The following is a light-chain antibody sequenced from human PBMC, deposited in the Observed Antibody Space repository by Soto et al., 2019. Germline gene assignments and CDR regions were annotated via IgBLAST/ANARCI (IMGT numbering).Light chain of an antibody. CDR1: QSVGNF. CDR3: QQRSAWPLT. Sequence: EIVLTQSPATLSLSPGERATLSCRASQSVGNFIAWYQQKPGQAPRLLISDTSNRFTGIPARFSGSGSGTDFTLTINSLESEDSAVFYCQQRSAWPLTFGGGTRVEIK. J-gene: IGKJ4*01. CDR2: DTS. V-gene: IGKV3-11*01.